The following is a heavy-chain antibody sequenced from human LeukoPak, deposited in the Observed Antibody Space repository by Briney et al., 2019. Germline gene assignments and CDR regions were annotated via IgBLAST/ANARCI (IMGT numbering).Heavy chain of an antibody. J-gene: IGHJ5*02. CDR3: ARHRPAILTGYVNWFDP. D-gene: IGHD3-9*01. CDR2: IYYPGTT. Sequence: SETLSLTCTVSGGSISSYYWSWIRQPPGKGREGIGYIYYPGTTNSNPSLKSRVTISVDTCKNQFSLKLSSVTAADTAVYYCARHRPAILTGYVNWFDPWGQGILVTVSS. CDR1: GGSISSYY. V-gene: IGHV4-59*08.